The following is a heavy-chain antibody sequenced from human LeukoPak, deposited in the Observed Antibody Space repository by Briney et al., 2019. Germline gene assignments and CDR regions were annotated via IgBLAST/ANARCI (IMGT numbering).Heavy chain of an antibody. V-gene: IGHV3-21*01. CDR3: ARDPYSGSYGHLYYYYMDV. CDR2: ITSDSRYI. D-gene: IGHD1-26*01. Sequence: PGGSLRLSCAASGFSFTNYNMNWVRQAPGKGLEWVSSITSDSRYIYYGDSVKGRVTISRDNAKNSLFLQMDSLTDEDTAVYYCARDPYSGSYGHLYYYYMDVWGKGTPVTISS. J-gene: IGHJ6*03. CDR1: GFSFTNYN.